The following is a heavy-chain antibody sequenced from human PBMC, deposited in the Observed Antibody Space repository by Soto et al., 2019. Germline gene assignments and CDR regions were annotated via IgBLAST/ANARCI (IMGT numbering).Heavy chain of an antibody. CDR3: ARVHRCSSTSCYLRY. D-gene: IGHD2-2*01. V-gene: IGHV1-69*13. Sequence: GASVKVSCKASGGTFSSYAISWLRQAPGQGLEWMGGIIPIFGTANYAQKFQGRVTITADESTSTAYMELSSLRSEDTAVYYCARVHRCSSTSCYLRYWGQGTPVTVSS. CDR2: IIPIFGTA. CDR1: GGTFSSYA. J-gene: IGHJ4*02.